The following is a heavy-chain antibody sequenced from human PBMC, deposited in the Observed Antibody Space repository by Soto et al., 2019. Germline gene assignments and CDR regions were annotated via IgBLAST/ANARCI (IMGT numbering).Heavy chain of an antibody. Sequence: WGSLRLSCAASGFTFSSYEMNWVRQAPGKGLEWVSYISSSGSTIYYADSVKGRFTISRDNAKNSLYLQMNSLRAEDTAVYYCARESGDHAFDIWGQGTMVTVSS. CDR2: ISSSGSTI. J-gene: IGHJ3*02. CDR1: GFTFSSYE. D-gene: IGHD7-27*01. CDR3: ARESGDHAFDI. V-gene: IGHV3-48*03.